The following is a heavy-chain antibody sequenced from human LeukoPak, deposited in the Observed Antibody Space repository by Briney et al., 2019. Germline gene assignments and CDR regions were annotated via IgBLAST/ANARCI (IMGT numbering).Heavy chain of an antibody. CDR1: TGSISSGDYF. CDR3: ARDARPGSGHGFDP. Sequence: SETLSLTCTVSTGSISSGDYFWSWIRQHPGKGLEWIGYIHYSGRTYYNPSLKSRVTISVDTSKNQLSPKLTSVTAADTAVYYCARDARPGSGHGFDPWGQGTLVTVSS. J-gene: IGHJ5*02. CDR2: IHYSGRT. V-gene: IGHV4-31*03. D-gene: IGHD1-14*01.